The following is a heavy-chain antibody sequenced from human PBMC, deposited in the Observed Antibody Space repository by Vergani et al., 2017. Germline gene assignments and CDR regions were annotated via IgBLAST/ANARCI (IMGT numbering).Heavy chain of an antibody. CDR1: GYSLTELT. Sequence: QVQLVQSGSEVRKPGASVQVSCQVSGYSLTELTIHWVRQAPGKGLEWMGGFDPEHGEVTFAHHIQGRVTMTEDRSTDTAYMELSSLRPEDTALYDWAIVTDYYDSSGYYLDYWGQGTLVTVSS. CDR2: FDPEHGEV. D-gene: IGHD3-22*01. J-gene: IGHJ4*02. CDR3: AIVTDYYDSSGYYLDY. V-gene: IGHV1-24*01.